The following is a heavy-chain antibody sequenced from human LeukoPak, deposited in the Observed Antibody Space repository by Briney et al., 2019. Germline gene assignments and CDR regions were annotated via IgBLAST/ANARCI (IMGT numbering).Heavy chain of an antibody. D-gene: IGHD1-14*01. J-gene: IGHJ4*02. Sequence: GGSLRLSCAASGFPLSSYSINWVRQAPGKGLEWVSYISSSGSAIYYVDSVKGRFTVSRDNANNLLYLQMNSLRGEDTAVYYCTRDRSRAEDDWGQGTLVTVSS. CDR2: ISSSGSAI. CDR1: GFPLSSYS. V-gene: IGHV3-48*01. CDR3: TRDRSRAEDD.